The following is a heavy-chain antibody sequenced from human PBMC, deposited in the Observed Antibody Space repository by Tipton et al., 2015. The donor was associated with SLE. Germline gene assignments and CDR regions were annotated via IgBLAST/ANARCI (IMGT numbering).Heavy chain of an antibody. J-gene: IGHJ4*02. V-gene: IGHV3-48*01. CDR3: ARDGTKVTTLFDY. CDR1: GFTFSTYW. D-gene: IGHD4-17*01. CDR2: ISSSSSTI. Sequence: SLRLSCAASGFTFSTYWMHWVRQAPGKGLEWVSYISSSSSTIYYADSVKGRFTISRDNANNSLYLQMNSLRAEDTAVYYCARDGTKVTTLFDYWGQGTLVTVSS.